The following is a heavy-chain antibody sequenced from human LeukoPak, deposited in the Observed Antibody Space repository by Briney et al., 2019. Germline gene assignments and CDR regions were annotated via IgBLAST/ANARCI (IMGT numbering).Heavy chain of an antibody. J-gene: IGHJ6*02. V-gene: IGHV4-39*07. CDR1: GGSIRGSDFY. CDR3: ARGYCSSTSCYEYSGRFYYYYGMDV. CDR2: ISSTGST. Sequence: SETLSLTCTVSGGSIRGSDFYWGWIRQPPGKGLQWIGTISSTGSTYYNASLKSRVTISVDTSKNQFSLKLSSVTAADTAVYYCARGYCSSTSCYEYSGRFYYYYGMDVWGQGTTVTVSS. D-gene: IGHD2-2*01.